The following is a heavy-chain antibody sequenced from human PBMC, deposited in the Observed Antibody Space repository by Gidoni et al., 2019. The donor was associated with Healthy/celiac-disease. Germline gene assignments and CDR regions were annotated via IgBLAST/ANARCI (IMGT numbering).Heavy chain of an antibody. CDR3: AREGIYIVVGGPGAFDI. J-gene: IGHJ3*02. Sequence: QVQLVESGGGLVKPVGSLRLSCAASGFTFSAYYMSWIRQAPGKGLEWVSYISSSSSYTNYADSVKGRFTISRDNAKNSLYLQMNSLRAEDTAVYYCAREGIYIVVGGPGAFDIWGQGTMVTVSS. CDR1: GFTFSAYY. CDR2: ISSSSSYT. D-gene: IGHD2-21*01. V-gene: IGHV3-11*06.